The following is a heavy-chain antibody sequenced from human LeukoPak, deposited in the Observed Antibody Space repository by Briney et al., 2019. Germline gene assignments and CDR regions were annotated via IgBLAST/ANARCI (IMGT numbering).Heavy chain of an antibody. CDR3: ARVLTIFGVVSDY. Sequence: PGGSLRLSCAVSGFTVSSNYMSWVRQAPGKGLEWVSVIYSGGSTSYADSVKGRFTISRDNSKNTLYLQMNNLRAEDTAVYYCARVLTIFGVVSDYWGQGTLVTVSS. V-gene: IGHV3-66*01. CDR2: IYSGGST. D-gene: IGHD3-3*01. J-gene: IGHJ4*02. CDR1: GFTVSSNY.